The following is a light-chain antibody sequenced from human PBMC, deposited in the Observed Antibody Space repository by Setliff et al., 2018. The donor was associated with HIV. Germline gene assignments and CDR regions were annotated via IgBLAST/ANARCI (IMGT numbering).Light chain of an antibody. V-gene: IGLV2-23*02. CDR2: EVN. J-gene: IGLJ2*01. CDR3: SSYAGTNLVV. CDR1: NSDIGNYDL. Sequence: QSALAQPASVSGSPGQSVTFFCTGTNSDIGNYDLVSWYQQHPGKAPNLILYEVNKRPSGASDRFSGSKSANMASLTISGLQAEDEADYYCSSYAGTNLVVFGGGTKVTVL.